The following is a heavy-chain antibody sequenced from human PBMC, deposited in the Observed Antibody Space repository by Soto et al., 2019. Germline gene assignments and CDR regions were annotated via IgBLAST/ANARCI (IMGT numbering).Heavy chain of an antibody. J-gene: IGHJ1*01. CDR1: GGSISSYY. CDR2: IYYSGST. Sequence: SETLSLTCTVSGGSISSYYWSWIRQPPGKGLEWIGYIYYSGSTNYNPSLKSRVTISVDTSKNQFSLKLSSVTAADTAVYYCARVERVRGVMMDQYFQHWGQGTLVTVSS. V-gene: IGHV4-59*01. CDR3: ARVERVRGVMMDQYFQH. D-gene: IGHD3-10*01.